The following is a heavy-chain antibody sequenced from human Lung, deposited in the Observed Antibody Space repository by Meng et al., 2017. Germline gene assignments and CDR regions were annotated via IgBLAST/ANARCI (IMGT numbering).Heavy chain of an antibody. CDR2: ISVHNGNT. V-gene: IGHV1-18*01. CDR1: GYTFIRHG. Sequence: QVQVVQAGAEVRNPGASVKGSCKTSGYTFIRHGITWGRQAPGQGLEWMGWISVHNGNTNYAEKFQGRVTMTTDTSTNTAYMELRSLTSDDTAVYYCARDLKPEGIATEYLDYWGQGTLVTVSS. J-gene: IGHJ4*02. CDR3: ARDLKPEGIATEYLDY. D-gene: IGHD6-13*01.